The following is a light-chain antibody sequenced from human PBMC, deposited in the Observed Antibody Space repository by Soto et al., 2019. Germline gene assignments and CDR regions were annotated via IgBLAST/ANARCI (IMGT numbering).Light chain of an antibody. V-gene: IGKV1-39*01. Sequence: DIQMTQSPSSLSASVGDRVTITCRASQSISGYLNWYQQKPGNAPKLLIYAASSLHSGVPARFSGSGSGTDFTLTISSLQPEDFAAYYCQQSYNTPLTFGGGTKVEIK. CDR2: AAS. J-gene: IGKJ4*01. CDR3: QQSYNTPLT. CDR1: QSISGY.